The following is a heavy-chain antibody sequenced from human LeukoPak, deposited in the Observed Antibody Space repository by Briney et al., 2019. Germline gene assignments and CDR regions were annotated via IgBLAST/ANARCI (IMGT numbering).Heavy chain of an antibody. CDR3: ARGTYPDY. Sequence: GGSLRLSCAASASTFSSYSMNWVRQAPGKGLEWVSYISTSGSTIYYADSVKGRFTISRDNAKNSLFLQMNSLRDEDTAVYYCARGTYPDYWGQGTLVTVSS. D-gene: IGHD1-1*01. CDR1: ASTFSSYS. V-gene: IGHV3-48*02. J-gene: IGHJ4*02. CDR2: ISTSGSTI.